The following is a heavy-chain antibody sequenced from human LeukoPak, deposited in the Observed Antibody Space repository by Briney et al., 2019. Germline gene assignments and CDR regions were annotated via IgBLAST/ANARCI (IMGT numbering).Heavy chain of an antibody. J-gene: IGHJ3*02. D-gene: IGHD6-13*01. CDR2: IIPIFGTA. V-gene: IGHV1-69*05. CDR1: GGTFSSYA. CDR3: ARAGAYSSSWYAGDAFDI. Sequence: ASVKVSCKASGGTFSSYAISWVRQAPGQGLEWMGGIIPIFGTANYAQKFQGRVTITTDESTSTAYMELSSLRSEDTAVYYCARAGAYSSSWYAGDAFDIWGQGTMVTVSS.